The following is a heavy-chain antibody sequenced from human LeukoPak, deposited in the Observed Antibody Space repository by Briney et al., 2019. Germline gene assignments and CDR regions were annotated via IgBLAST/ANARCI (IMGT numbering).Heavy chain of an antibody. CDR1: GFTVSSNY. CDR2: IYSGGST. CDR3: AKDGQQLVNYYGLDV. Sequence: GGSLRLSCAASGFTVSSNYMSWVRQAPGKGLEWVSVIYSGGSTYYADSVKGRFTISRDNSKNTLYLQMNSLRAEDTALYYCAKDGQQLVNYYGLDVWGQGTTVTVSS. D-gene: IGHD6-13*01. V-gene: IGHV3-53*01. J-gene: IGHJ6*02.